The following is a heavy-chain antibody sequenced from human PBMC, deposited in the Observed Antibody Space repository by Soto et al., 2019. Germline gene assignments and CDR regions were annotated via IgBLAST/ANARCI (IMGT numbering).Heavy chain of an antibody. CDR1: RFPFSNHY. CDR3: ARTDYYDSSADAFDI. CDR2: IRNKPNSYTT. V-gene: IGHV3-72*01. Sequence: EVQLVESGGGLVQPGGSLRLSCAASRFPFSNHYMDWVRQAPGKGLEWVGRIRNKPNSYTTGYAASVEGRFIISRDDSKNSLYLQMNSLKTEDTAVYYCARTDYYDSSADAFDIWGQGTMVTVSS. J-gene: IGHJ3*02. D-gene: IGHD3-22*01.